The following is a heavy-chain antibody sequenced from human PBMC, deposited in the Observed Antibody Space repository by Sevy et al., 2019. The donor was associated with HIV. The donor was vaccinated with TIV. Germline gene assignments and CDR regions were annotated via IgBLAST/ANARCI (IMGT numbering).Heavy chain of an antibody. CDR2: IYDSGST. CDR3: ARDAYSSTWYPLGMDV. V-gene: IGHV4-59*01. D-gene: IGHD6-13*01. J-gene: IGHJ6*02. CDR1: GGSISSYS. Sequence: SETLSLTCTVSGGSISSYSWSWIRQPPGKGLEWIGYIYDSGSTNYNPFLKSRVTISVDTSKNQFSLKLSSVTAADTAVYYCARDAYSSTWYPLGMDVWGQGTTVTVSS.